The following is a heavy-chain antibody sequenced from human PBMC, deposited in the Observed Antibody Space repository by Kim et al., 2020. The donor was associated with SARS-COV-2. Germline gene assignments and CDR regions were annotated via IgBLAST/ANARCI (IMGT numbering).Heavy chain of an antibody. Sequence: GGSLRLSCAASGFTFSSYAMHWVRQAPGKGLEWVAVISYDGSIKYYADSVKGRFTISRDNSKNTLYLQMNSLRAEDTAVYYCAREPASPVGYNYGGNSYYYYYGMDVWGQGTTVTVSS. J-gene: IGHJ6*02. CDR2: ISYDGSIK. V-gene: IGHV3-30*04. CDR3: AREPASPVGYNYGGNSYYYYYGMDV. CDR1: GFTFSSYA. D-gene: IGHD4-17*01.